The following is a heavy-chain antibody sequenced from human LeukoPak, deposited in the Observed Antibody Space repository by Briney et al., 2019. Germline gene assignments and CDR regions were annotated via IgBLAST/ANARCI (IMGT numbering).Heavy chain of an antibody. V-gene: IGHV4-4*07. Sequence: SETLSLTCTVSGGSISSYYWSWIRQPAGKGLEWIGRIYTSGSTHYNPSLKRRVTVSVDTSKNQFSLKLSSVTAADTAVYYCARGTYYYDSSGYYLNDYWGQGTLVTVSS. CDR1: GGSISSYY. CDR3: ARGTYYYDSSGYYLNDY. J-gene: IGHJ4*02. D-gene: IGHD3-22*01. CDR2: IYTSGST.